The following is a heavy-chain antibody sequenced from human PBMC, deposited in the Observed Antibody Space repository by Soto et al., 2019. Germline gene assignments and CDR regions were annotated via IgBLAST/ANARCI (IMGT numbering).Heavy chain of an antibody. CDR1: GGSISSYY. V-gene: IGHV4-59*12. CDR2: IYYSGST. J-gene: IGHJ3*02. Sequence: SETLSLTWTVSGGSISSYYWSWIRQPPGKGLEWIGYIYYSGSTNYNPSLKSRVTISVDKSKNQFSLKLSSVTAADTAVYYCARFNSGNYYEAFDIWGQGTMVTV. D-gene: IGHD1-26*01. CDR3: ARFNSGNYYEAFDI.